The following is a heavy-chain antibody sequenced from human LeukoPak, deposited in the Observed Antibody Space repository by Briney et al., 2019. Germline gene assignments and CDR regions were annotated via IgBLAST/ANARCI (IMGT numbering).Heavy chain of an antibody. CDR3: ASPLGDSVFY. Sequence: GGSLRLACAASGFTVSSNYMNWVRQAPGRGLDWISYISSSSDTIVYADSVKGRFTSSRDNAKNSLYLQMNSLRVEDTAVYYCASPLGDSVFYWGQGTLVTVSS. CDR2: ISSSSDTI. D-gene: IGHD4-17*01. V-gene: IGHV3-48*04. CDR1: GFTVSSNY. J-gene: IGHJ4*02.